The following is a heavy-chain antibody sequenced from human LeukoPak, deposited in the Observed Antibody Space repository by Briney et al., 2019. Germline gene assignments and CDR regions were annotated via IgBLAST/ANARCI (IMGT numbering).Heavy chain of an antibody. V-gene: IGHV4-4*07. Sequence: SETLSLTCTVSGGSISSYYWSWIRQPAGKGLEWIGRIYISGSTNYNPSLKSRVTISLDTSKNQFSLKLSSVTAADTAVYYCARERREQLLPPYTRLVTYFDYWGQGTLVTVSS. CDR1: GGSISSYY. CDR3: ARERREQLLPPYTRLVTYFDY. CDR2: IYISGST. J-gene: IGHJ4*02. D-gene: IGHD1-26*01.